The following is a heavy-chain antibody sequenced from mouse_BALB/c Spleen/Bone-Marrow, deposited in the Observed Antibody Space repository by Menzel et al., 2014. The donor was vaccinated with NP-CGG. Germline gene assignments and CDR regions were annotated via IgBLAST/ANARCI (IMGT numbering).Heavy chain of an antibody. CDR2: ITKGGGST. V-gene: IGHV5-12*02. Sequence: EVHLVESGGGLVQPGGSLKLSCATSGFTFSDYYMYWVRQTPEKRLEWVAYITKGGGSTYYPDIVKGRFTISRDNAKNTLYLQMSRLKSEDTAMYYCARQLAYAMDYWGQETSVTVSS. CDR3: ARQLAYAMDY. J-gene: IGHJ4*01. D-gene: IGHD4-1*01. CDR1: GFTFSDYY.